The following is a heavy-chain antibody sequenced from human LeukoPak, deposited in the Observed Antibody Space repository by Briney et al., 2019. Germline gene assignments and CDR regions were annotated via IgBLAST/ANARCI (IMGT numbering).Heavy chain of an antibody. Sequence: GGSLRLSCAASGFTFSSYAMHWVRQAPGKGLEWVAVISYDGSNKYYADSVKGRFAISRDNSKNTLYLQMNSLRAEDTAVYYCARDDCSGGSCYILIDWGQGTLVTVSS. D-gene: IGHD2-15*01. V-gene: IGHV3-30*09. CDR1: GFTFSSYA. J-gene: IGHJ4*02. CDR2: ISYDGSNK. CDR3: ARDDCSGGSCYILID.